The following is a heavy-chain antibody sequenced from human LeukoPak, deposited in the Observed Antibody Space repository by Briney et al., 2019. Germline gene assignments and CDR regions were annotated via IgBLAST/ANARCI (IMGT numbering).Heavy chain of an antibody. CDR2: ISAYKGNT. V-gene: IGHV1-18*01. Sequence: ASVKVSCKASGYTFTSYGISWVRQAPGQGLEWMGWISAYKGNTNYAQKLQGRVTMTTDTSTSTAYMELRSLRSDDTAAYYVMRNLPYRSSGESINSWGQGTRVPVSP. D-gene: IGHD6-13*01. CDR1: GYTFTSYG. CDR3: MRNLPYRSSGESINS. J-gene: IGHJ4*02.